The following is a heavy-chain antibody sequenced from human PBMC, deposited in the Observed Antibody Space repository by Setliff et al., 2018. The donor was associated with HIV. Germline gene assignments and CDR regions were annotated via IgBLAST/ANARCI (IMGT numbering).Heavy chain of an antibody. D-gene: IGHD6-6*01. CDR1: GYTSTSFS. Sequence: ASVKVSCKASGYTSTSFSLHWVRQAPGQGLEWMGIINPSGDVIRYAQKFQGRVTMTRDTSTSTVYMDLSSLRSEDTAVYYCARELGYSSSSGPFDYWGQGTLVTVSS. J-gene: IGHJ4*02. CDR2: INPSGDVI. V-gene: IGHV1-46*01. CDR3: ARELGYSSSSGPFDY.